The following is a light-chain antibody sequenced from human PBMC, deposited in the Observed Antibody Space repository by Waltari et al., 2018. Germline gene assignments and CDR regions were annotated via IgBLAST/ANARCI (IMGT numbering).Light chain of an antibody. J-gene: IGLJ3*02. CDR2: YDT. CDR1: NIGSKS. V-gene: IGLV3-21*04. Sequence: SYVLTQPPSVSVAPGKTARITCGGRNIGSKSVHWYHQKPGQATVLVIYYDTDRPSGIPERFSGSNSGNTATLTISRVEAGDEADYYCQVWDSNSDHVVFGGGTKLTVL. CDR3: QVWDSNSDHVV.